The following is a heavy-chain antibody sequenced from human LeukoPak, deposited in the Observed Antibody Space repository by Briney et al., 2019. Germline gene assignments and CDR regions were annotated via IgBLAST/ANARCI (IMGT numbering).Heavy chain of an antibody. V-gene: IGHV3-23*01. J-gene: IGHJ6*02. Sequence: PGASLRLSCAASGFTFNNYAMTWVRRDPGKGLQWVSTISDSGGTTYYTDSAKGRFTISRDNSKNTLYLQVNSLRAEDTAVYYCAKLISTSCYMPIDVWGQGTTVTVSS. CDR1: GFTFNNYA. D-gene: IGHD2-2*01. CDR2: ISDSGGTT. CDR3: AKLISTSCYMPIDV.